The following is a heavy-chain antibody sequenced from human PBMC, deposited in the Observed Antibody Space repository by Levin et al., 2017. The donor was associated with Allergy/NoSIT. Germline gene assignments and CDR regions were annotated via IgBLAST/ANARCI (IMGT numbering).Heavy chain of an antibody. D-gene: IGHD5-24*01. CDR3: TMVEIPEYYFDY. J-gene: IGHJ4*02. Sequence: GESLKISCAASGFTFSNAWMSWVRQAPGKGLEWVGRIKSKTDGGTTDYAAPVKGRFTISRDDSKNTLYLQMNSLKTEDTAVYYCTMVEIPEYYFDYWGQGTLVTVSS. CDR1: GFTFSNAW. CDR2: IKSKTDGGTT. V-gene: IGHV3-15*01.